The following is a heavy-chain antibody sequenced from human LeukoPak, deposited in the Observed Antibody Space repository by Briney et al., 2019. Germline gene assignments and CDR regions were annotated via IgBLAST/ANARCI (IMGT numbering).Heavy chain of an antibody. CDR2: IVASSGTT. CDR1: GFSISNSA. J-gene: IGHJ4*02. Sequence: GGSLRLSCAASGFSISNSAMSWVRQAPGKGLEWVSLIVASSGTTFYADSVKGRFTISRDSSKNTLYLQMNSLRAEDMAVYYCAKGAYDYIEMGYFDYWGQGTLVTVSS. D-gene: IGHD5-12*01. V-gene: IGHV3-23*01. CDR3: AKGAYDYIEMGYFDY.